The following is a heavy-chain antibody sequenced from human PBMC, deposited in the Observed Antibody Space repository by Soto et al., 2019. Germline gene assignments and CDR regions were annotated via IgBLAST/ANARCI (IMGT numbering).Heavy chain of an antibody. D-gene: IGHD6-19*01. Sequence: SAKVSCKASGDTFTSYAMHWARQDPGQRLEWMGWINAGNGNTKYSQKFQGRVTITRDTSASTAYMELSSLRSEDTAVYYCARDLVYSSGSLDYWGQGTLVTVPS. CDR1: GDTFTSYA. V-gene: IGHV1-3*01. CDR2: INAGNGNT. J-gene: IGHJ4*02. CDR3: ARDLVYSSGSLDY.